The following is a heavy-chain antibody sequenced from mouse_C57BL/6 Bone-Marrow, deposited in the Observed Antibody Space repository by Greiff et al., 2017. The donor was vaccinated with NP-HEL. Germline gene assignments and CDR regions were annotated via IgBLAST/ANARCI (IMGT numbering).Heavy chain of an antibody. CDR3: ARFRLLPYYAMDY. V-gene: IGHV1-26*01. D-gene: IGHD2-3*01. CDR2: INPNNGGT. Sequence: VQLQQSGPELVKPGASVKISCKASGYTFTDYYMNWVKQSHGKSLEWIGDINPNNGGTSYNQKFKGKATLTVDKSSSTAYMELRSLTSEDSAVYYCARFRLLPYYAMDYWGQGTSVTVSS. J-gene: IGHJ4*01. CDR1: GYTFTDYY.